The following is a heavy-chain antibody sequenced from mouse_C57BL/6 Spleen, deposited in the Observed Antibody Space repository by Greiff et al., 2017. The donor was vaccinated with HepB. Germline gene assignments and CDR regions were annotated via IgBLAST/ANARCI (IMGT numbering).Heavy chain of an antibody. CDR2: IYPRSGNT. J-gene: IGHJ2*01. Sequence: VQLKESGAELARPGASVKLSCKASGYTFTSYGISWVKQRTGQGLEWIGEIYPRSGNTYYNEKFKGKATLTADKSSSTAYMELRSLTSEDSAVYFCARHSSDYFDYWGQGTTLTVSS. D-gene: IGHD3-1*01. CDR1: GYTFTSYG. V-gene: IGHV1-81*01. CDR3: ARHSSDYFDY.